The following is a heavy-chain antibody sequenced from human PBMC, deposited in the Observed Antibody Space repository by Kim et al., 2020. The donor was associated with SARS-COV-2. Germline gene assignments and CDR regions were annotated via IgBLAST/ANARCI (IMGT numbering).Heavy chain of an antibody. V-gene: IGHV7-4-1*02. CDR2: INTNTGNP. Sequence: ASVKVSCKASGYTFTSYAMNWVRQAPGQGLEWMGWINTNTGNPTYAQGFTGRFVFSLDTSVSTAYLQISSLKAEDTAVYYCARDRGEIEIVVVPAAISLAFDPWGQGTLVTVSS. CDR3: ARDRGEIEIVVVPAAISLAFDP. CDR1: GYTFTSYA. J-gene: IGHJ5*02. D-gene: IGHD2-2*01.